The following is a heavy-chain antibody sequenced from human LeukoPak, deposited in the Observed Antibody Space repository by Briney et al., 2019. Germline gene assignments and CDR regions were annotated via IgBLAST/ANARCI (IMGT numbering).Heavy chain of an antibody. CDR3: ARARHSYHDSSGYYYAFDY. CDR2: IVPIIGRA. J-gene: IGHJ4*02. V-gene: IGHV1-69*13. CDR1: GGTFSNYA. Sequence: SVKVSCKASGGTFSNYAFSWVRQAPGQGLEWMGAIVPIIGRANYAQRFQGRVTIIADESTSNVYMELSSLRSEDTAVYYCARARHSYHDSSGYYYAFDYWGQGTLVTVSS. D-gene: IGHD3-22*01.